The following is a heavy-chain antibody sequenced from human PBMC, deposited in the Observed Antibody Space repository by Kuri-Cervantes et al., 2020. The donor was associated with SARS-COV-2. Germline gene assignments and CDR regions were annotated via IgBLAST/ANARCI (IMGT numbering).Heavy chain of an antibody. D-gene: IGHD4-17*01. CDR3: ARSPYGDYVDDWFDP. V-gene: IGHV3-74*01. J-gene: IGHJ5*02. CDR1: GFTFSSYA. Sequence: GGSLRLSCVASGFTFSSYAMSWVRQAPGKGLVWVSRINPDGSYTNNADSVKGRFTLSRDNAKNMLFLQMNSLRAEDTAVYYCARSPYGDYVDDWFDPWGQGTLVTVSS. CDR2: INPDGSYT.